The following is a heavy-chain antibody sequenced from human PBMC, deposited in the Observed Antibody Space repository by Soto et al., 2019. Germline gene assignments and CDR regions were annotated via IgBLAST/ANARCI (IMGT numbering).Heavy chain of an antibody. CDR2: IIPIFGTA. CDR1: GGTFSSYA. Sequence: QVQLVQSGAEVKKPGSSVKVSCKASGGTFSSYAISWVRQAPGQGLEWMGGIIPIFGTANYAQKFQGRVTIPADEPTGTAYMELSSLRSEDTAVYYCARGPPLEDSSGYDVGSWYFDLWGRGTLVTVSS. V-gene: IGHV1-69*12. D-gene: IGHD3-22*01. CDR3: ARGPPLEDSSGYDVGSWYFDL. J-gene: IGHJ2*01.